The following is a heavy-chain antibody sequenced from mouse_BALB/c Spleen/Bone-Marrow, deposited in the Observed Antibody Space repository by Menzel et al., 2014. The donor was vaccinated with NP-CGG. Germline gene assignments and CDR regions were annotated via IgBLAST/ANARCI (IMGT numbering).Heavy chain of an antibody. Sequence: EVNLVESGGGLVKPGGSLKLSCAASGFTFSSYAMSWVRQTPEKRLEWVATITSGGNYTYYPDSVKGRITISRDNAKNTLYLQMSSLRSEDTAMYYCARRQIYDGYYYAMDYWGQGTSVTVSS. D-gene: IGHD2-3*01. CDR1: GFTFSSYA. V-gene: IGHV5-9-3*01. J-gene: IGHJ4*01. CDR2: ITSGGNYT. CDR3: ARRQIYDGYYYAMDY.